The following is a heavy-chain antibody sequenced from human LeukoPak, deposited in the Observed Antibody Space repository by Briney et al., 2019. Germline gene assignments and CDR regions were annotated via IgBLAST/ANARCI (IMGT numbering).Heavy chain of an antibody. CDR3: ARGEGGQLNYFDY. V-gene: IGHV4-59*01. Sequence: SETLSLTCTVSGGSFRSYYWNWVRQSPGKALEWIGYIYYSGSTNYNPSLKSRVTISVDTSKSQFSLKLSSVTAADTAVYYCARGEGGQLNYFDYWGQGTLVTVSS. CDR2: IYYSGST. D-gene: IGHD2-2*01. CDR1: GGSFRSYY. J-gene: IGHJ4*02.